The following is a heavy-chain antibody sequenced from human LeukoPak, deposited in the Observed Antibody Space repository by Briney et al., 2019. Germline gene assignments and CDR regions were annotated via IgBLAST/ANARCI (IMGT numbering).Heavy chain of an antibody. Sequence: GGSLRLSCAASGFTFSSYWMHWVRQAPGKGLVWVSRIDSDGSSTSYADSVKGRFTISRDSAKNTLYLQMNSLRAEDTAVYYCATGQGHGMDVWGQGTTVTVSS. V-gene: IGHV3-74*01. J-gene: IGHJ6*02. CDR2: IDSDGSST. CDR1: GFTFSSYW. CDR3: ATGQGHGMDV. D-gene: IGHD1-14*01.